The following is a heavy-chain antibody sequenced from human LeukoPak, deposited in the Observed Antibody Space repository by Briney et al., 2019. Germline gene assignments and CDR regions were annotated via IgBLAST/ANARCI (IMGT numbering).Heavy chain of an antibody. V-gene: IGHV3-23*01. CDR2: ISGSGGST. J-gene: IGHJ4*02. Sequence: GGSLRLSCAASGFTFSSYSLNWVRQAPGKGLEWVSAISGSGGSTYYADSVKGRFTISRDNSKNTLYLQMNSLRAEDTAVYYCAKDLKQFEGAFDYWGQGTLVTVSS. CDR3: AKDLKQFEGAFDY. CDR1: GFTFSSYS. D-gene: IGHD6-6*01.